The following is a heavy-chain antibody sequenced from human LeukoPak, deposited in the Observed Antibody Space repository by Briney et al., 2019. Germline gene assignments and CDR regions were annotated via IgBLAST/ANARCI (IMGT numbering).Heavy chain of an antibody. CDR1: GFTFSDYY. CDR2: ISSSGSTI. J-gene: IGHJ4*02. D-gene: IGHD7-27*01. CDR3: AKDRNWALGFDY. V-gene: IGHV3-11*01. Sequence: GGSLRLSCAASGFTFSDYYMSWIRQAPGKGLEWVSYISSSGSTIYYADSVKGRFTISRDNAKNSLYLQMNSLRVEDTAVYYCAKDRNWALGFDYWGQGTLVTVSS.